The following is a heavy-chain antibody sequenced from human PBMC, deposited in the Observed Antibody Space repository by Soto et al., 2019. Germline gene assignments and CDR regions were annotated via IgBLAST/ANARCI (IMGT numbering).Heavy chain of an antibody. CDR1: GYSFAGYW. V-gene: IGHV5-10-1*01. Sequence: GESLKISCKGSGYSFAGYWITWVRQKPGKGLEWMGRIDPSDSQTYYSPSFRGLVTISVTKSITTVFLQWSSLRASDTAMYYCARQIYDSDTGPNFQYYFDSWGQGTPVTVSS. J-gene: IGHJ4*02. D-gene: IGHD3-22*01. CDR2: IDPSDSQT. CDR3: ARQIYDSDTGPNFQYYFDS.